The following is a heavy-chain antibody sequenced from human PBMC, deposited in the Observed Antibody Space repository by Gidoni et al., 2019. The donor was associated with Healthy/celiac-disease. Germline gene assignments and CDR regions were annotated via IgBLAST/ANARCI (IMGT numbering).Heavy chain of an antibody. Sequence: QVQLVESGGGLVKHGGSLRLSCAASGFTFSDYYMSWIRQAPGKGLEWVSYISSSSSYTNYADSVKGRFTISRDNAKNSLYLQMNSLRAEDTAVYYCARGGGIVVVAPLDYFDYWGQGTLVTVSS. V-gene: IGHV3-11*05. D-gene: IGHD2-15*01. CDR2: ISSSSSYT. CDR1: GFTFSDYY. CDR3: ARGGGIVVVAPLDYFDY. J-gene: IGHJ4*02.